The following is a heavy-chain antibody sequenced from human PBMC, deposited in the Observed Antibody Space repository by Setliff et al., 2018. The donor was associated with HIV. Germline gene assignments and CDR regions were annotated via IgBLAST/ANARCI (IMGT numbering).Heavy chain of an antibody. J-gene: IGHJ4*01. D-gene: IGHD3-22*01. CDR1: GDSISSGSYY. CDR3: ARLMHYYDSFWVLWRENYFDS. V-gene: IGHV4-61*09. Sequence: SETLSLTCTVSGDSISSGSYYWSWIRQPAGEGLEWIGQIHTSGSTNYNPSLKSRLTMSIDTSKSQFSLKLSSVTAADTAVYYGARLMHYYDSFWVLWRENYFDSWGRGTLVTVSS. CDR2: IHTSGST.